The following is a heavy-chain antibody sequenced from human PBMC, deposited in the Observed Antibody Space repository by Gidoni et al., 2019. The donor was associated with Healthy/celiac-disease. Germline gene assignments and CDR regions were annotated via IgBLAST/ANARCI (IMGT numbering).Heavy chain of an antibody. J-gene: IGHJ6*02. V-gene: IGHV3-15*01. D-gene: IGHD3-10*01. CDR2: IKSKTDGGTT. Sequence: EVQLVESGGGLVKPGGSLRLSCAASGFTFSNAWMSWVRQAPGKGLEWVGRIKSKTDGGTTDYAAPVKGRFTISRDDSKNTLYLQMNSLKTEDTAVYYCQWGDYWFGGGMDVWGQGTTVTVSS. CDR3: QWGDYWFGGGMDV. CDR1: GFTFSNAW.